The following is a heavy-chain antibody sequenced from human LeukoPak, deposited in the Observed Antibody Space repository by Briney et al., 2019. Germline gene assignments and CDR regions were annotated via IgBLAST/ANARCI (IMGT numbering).Heavy chain of an antibody. CDR3: ARTTPKYGSGSYSFY. V-gene: IGHV3-21*01. D-gene: IGHD3-10*01. J-gene: IGHJ4*02. CDR1: GFTFSSYS. CDR2: ISSSSSYI. Sequence: KPGGSLRLSCAASGFTFSSYSMNWVRQAPGKGLEWVSSISSSSSYIYYADSVKGRFTISRDNAKNSLYLQMNGLRAEDTAVYYCARTTPKYGSGSYSFYWGQGTLVTVSS.